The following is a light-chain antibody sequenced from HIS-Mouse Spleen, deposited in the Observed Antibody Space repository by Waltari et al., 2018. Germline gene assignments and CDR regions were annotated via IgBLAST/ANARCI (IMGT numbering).Light chain of an antibody. CDR2: AAS. CDR1: QSMSSY. CDR3: EQGYSTQHAWT. V-gene: IGKV1-39*01. J-gene: IGKJ1*01. Sequence: DIQMIHSPSSLHASVGDRVTITCRASQSMSSYLIWYQQKPQKAAKRLIYAASSLQSGVPSRFSGSGTGTEFTLTISSLQPEDFATYYCEQGYSTQHAWTFGQGTKVEIK.